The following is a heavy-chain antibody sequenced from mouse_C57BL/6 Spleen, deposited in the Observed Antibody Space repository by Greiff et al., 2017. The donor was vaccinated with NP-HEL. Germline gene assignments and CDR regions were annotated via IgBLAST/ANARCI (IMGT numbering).Heavy chain of an antibody. J-gene: IGHJ3*01. Sequence: EVQLQQSGAELVRPGASVKLSCTASGFNIKDDYMHWVKQRPEQGLEWIGWIDPENGDTEYASKFQGKATITADTSSNTAYLQLSSLTSEDTAVYYCTKITTEAYWGQGTLVTVSA. CDR2: IDPENGDT. CDR3: TKITTEAY. CDR1: GFNIKDDY. V-gene: IGHV14-4*01. D-gene: IGHD1-1*01.